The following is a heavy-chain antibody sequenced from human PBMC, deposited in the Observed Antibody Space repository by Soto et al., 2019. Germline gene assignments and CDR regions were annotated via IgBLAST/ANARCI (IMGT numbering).Heavy chain of an antibody. Sequence: QVQLQQWGAGLLKPSETLSLTCAVYGGSFSGYYWSWIRQPPGKGLEWIGEINHSGSTNYNPSHKSRVTLSVDTSKIQWSQKLSGVTAADIAVYYCARSHARTAMTWFRLGVTWFDPWGKGTLVTVSS. CDR1: GGSFSGYY. CDR3: ARSHARTAMTWFRLGVTWFDP. D-gene: IGHD5-18*01. J-gene: IGHJ5*02. V-gene: IGHV4-34*01. CDR2: INHSGST.